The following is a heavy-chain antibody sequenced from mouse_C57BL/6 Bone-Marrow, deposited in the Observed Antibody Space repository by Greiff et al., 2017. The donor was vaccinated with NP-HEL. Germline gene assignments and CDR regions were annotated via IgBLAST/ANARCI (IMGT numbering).Heavy chain of an antibody. D-gene: IGHD1-1*01. Sequence: VQLQQSVAELVRPGASVKLSCTASGFNIKNTYMHWVKQRPEQGLEWIGRIDPANGNTKYAPKFQGKATITADTSSNTAYLQLSSLTSEDTAIYYCAIYYYGSSPCCAMDYWYRGTAVTVSS. V-gene: IGHV14-3*01. J-gene: IGHJ4*01. CDR2: IDPANGNT. CDR3: AIYYYGSSPCCAMDY. CDR1: GFNIKNTY.